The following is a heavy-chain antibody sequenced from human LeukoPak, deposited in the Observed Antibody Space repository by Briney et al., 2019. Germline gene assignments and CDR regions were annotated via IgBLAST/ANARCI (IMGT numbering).Heavy chain of an antibody. Sequence: PGRSLRLSCAASGFTFSSYGMHWVRQAPGKGLEWVAVIWYDGSNKYYADSVKGRFTISRDNSKNTLYLQMNSLRAEDTAVYYCARDYRWLQFPYYYYGMDVWGQGTTVTVSS. CDR3: ARDYRWLQFPYYYYGMDV. CDR2: IWYDGSNK. CDR1: GFTFSSYG. J-gene: IGHJ6*02. D-gene: IGHD5-24*01. V-gene: IGHV3-33*01.